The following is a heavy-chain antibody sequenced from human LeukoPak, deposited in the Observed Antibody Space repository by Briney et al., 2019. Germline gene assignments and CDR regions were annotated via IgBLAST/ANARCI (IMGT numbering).Heavy chain of an antibody. J-gene: IGHJ4*02. CDR3: AREPPSIAARNFDY. CDR2: IYHSGST. D-gene: IGHD6-6*01. Sequence: SETLSLTCTVSGYSSSSDYYWGWMRQPPGKGLEWIGSIYHSGSTYYNPSLKSRVTISVDTSKNQFSLKLSSVTAADTAVYYCAREPPSIAARNFDYWGQGTLVTVSS. CDR1: GYSSSSDYY. V-gene: IGHV4-38-2*02.